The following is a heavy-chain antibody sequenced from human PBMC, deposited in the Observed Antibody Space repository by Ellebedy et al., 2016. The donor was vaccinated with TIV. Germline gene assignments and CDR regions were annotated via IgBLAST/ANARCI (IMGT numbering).Heavy chain of an antibody. CDR1: GFTFSSYW. Sequence: GESLKISXAASGFTFSSYWMNWVRQAPGEGLEWVAEIHQDGSAKYYMDSVKGRFTISRDNAKNSLYLQMNSLRGEDTAVYYCAKGGVPRNYWGQGTLVTVSS. CDR3: AKGGVPRNY. V-gene: IGHV3-7*01. J-gene: IGHJ4*02. CDR2: IHQDGSAK. D-gene: IGHD3-10*01.